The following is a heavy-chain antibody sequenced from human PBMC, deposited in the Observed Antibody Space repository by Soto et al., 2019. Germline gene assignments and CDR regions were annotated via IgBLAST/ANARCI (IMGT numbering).Heavy chain of an antibody. CDR2: IHYSGST. CDR1: GDSISSYY. CDR3: ARSYGSGNYYGVQSDWFDP. D-gene: IGHD3-10*01. V-gene: IGHV4-59*08. Sequence: ASETLSLTCTVSGDSISSYYWSWIRQPPGKGLEWIGYIHYSGSTNYNPSLKSRVTISVDTSKNQFSLRLSSVTAADTAVYFCARSYGSGNYYGVQSDWFDPWGPGTQVTVSS. J-gene: IGHJ5*02.